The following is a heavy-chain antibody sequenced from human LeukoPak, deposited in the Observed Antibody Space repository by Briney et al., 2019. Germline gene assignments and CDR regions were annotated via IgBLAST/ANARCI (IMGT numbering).Heavy chain of an antibody. J-gene: IGHJ4*02. Sequence: GGSLRLSCAASGFTFSSYSMNWVRQAPGKGLEWVSSISSSSSYIYYADSVKGRFTISRDNAKNSLYLQMNSLRAEDTAVYYCARDQTGYSYGPFDYWGQGTLVTVSS. V-gene: IGHV3-21*01. CDR2: ISSSSSYI. CDR1: GFTFSSYS. CDR3: ARDQTGYSYGPFDY. D-gene: IGHD5-18*01.